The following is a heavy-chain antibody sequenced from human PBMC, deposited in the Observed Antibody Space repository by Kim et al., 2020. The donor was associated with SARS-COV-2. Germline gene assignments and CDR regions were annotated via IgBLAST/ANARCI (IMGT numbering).Heavy chain of an antibody. V-gene: IGHV4-39*02. CDR1: GGSISSSSYY. J-gene: IGHJ5*02. Sequence: SETLSLTCTVSGGSISSSSYYWGWIRQPPGKGLEWIGSIYYSGSTYYNPSLKSRVTISVDTSKNQFSLKLSSVTAADTAVYYCAREANYGDYGSWGQGTLVTVSS. CDR2: IYYSGST. D-gene: IGHD4-17*01. CDR3: AREANYGDYGS.